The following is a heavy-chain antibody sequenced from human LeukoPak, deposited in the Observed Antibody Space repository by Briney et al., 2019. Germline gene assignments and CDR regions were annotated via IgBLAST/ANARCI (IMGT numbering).Heavy chain of an antibody. D-gene: IGHD4-17*01. CDR3: ARSTRIYGDYEWFDP. CDR2: ISYDGSNK. V-gene: IGHV3-30-3*01. Sequence: GRSLRLSCAASGFTFSSYAMHWVRQAPGKGLEWVAVISYDGSNKYYADSVKGRFTISRDNSKNTLYLQMNSLRAEDTAVYYCARSTRIYGDYEWFDPWGQGTLVTVSS. CDR1: GFTFSSYA. J-gene: IGHJ5*02.